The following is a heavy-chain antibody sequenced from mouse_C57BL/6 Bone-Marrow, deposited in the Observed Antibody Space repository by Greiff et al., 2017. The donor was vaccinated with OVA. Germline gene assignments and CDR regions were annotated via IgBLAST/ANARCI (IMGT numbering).Heavy chain of an antibody. V-gene: IGHV5-4*01. CDR3: ARVMVTTGGFDY. J-gene: IGHJ2*01. CDR1: GFTFSSYA. CDR2: ISDGGSYT. D-gene: IGHD2-2*01. Sequence: VQLKESGGGLVKPGGSLKLSCAASGFTFSSYAMSWVRQTPEKRLEWVATISDGGSYTYYPDNVKVRFTISRDNAKNNLYLQMSHLKSEDTAMYYCARVMVTTGGFDYWGQGTTLTVSS.